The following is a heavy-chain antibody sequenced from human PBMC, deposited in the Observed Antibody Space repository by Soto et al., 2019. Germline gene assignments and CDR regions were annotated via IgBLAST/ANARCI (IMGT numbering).Heavy chain of an antibody. CDR3: ASLKYYYGSGSYFNWFDP. V-gene: IGHV1-69*13. Sequence: SVKVSCKASGGTFSSYAISWVRQAPGQGLEWMGGIIPIFGTANYAQKFQGRVTITADESMSTAYMELSSLRSEDTAVYYCASLKYYYGSGSYFNWFDPWGQGTLVTVSS. D-gene: IGHD3-10*01. CDR1: GGTFSSYA. J-gene: IGHJ5*02. CDR2: IIPIFGTA.